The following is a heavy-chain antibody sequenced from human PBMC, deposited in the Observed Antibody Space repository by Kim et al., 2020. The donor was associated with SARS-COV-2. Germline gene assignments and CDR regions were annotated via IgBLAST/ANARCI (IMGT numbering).Heavy chain of an antibody. Sequence: GGSLRLSCAASGFTFSSYWMSWVRQAPGKGLEWVANIKQDGSEKYYVDSVKGRFTISRDNAKNSLYLQMNSLRAEDTAVYYCARVLEYGSGRKTMYYYYYSGMDVWGQGTTVTVSS. CDR2: IKQDGSEK. V-gene: IGHV3-7*01. J-gene: IGHJ6*02. D-gene: IGHD3-10*01. CDR1: GFTFSSYW. CDR3: ARVLEYGSGRKTMYYYYYSGMDV.